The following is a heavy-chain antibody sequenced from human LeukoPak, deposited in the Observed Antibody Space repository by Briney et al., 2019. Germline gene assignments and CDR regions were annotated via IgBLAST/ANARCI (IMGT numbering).Heavy chain of an antibody. J-gene: IGHJ4*02. D-gene: IGHD3-22*01. V-gene: IGHV3-33*01. Sequence: GGSLRLSCAASGFTFGSYGMHWVRQAPGKGLEWVAVIWYDGSNKYYADSVKGRFTISRDNSKNTLCLQMNSLRAEDTAVYYCARDFYDSSGYSAPGDYWGQGTLVTVSS. CDR2: IWYDGSNK. CDR3: ARDFYDSSGYSAPGDY. CDR1: GFTFGSYG.